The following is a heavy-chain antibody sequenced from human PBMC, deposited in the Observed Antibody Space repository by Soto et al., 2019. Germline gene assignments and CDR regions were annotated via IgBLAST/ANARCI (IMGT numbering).Heavy chain of an antibody. Sequence: ASVKVSCKASGYSFKDHYMHWVRQAPGRGLEWVGIINPSGEHTNYAQQFRGRVAMTRDTSTSTAYMELRSLRSEDTAVYFCARISCKGGSCYFDFDHWGQGTMVTVSS. D-gene: IGHD2-15*01. CDR3: ARISCKGGSCYFDFDH. CDR1: GYSFKDHY. CDR2: INPSGEHT. V-gene: IGHV1-46*02. J-gene: IGHJ4*02.